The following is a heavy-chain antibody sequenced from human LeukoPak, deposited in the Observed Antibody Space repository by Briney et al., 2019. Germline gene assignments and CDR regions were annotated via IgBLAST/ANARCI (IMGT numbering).Heavy chain of an antibody. V-gene: IGHV4-34*01. D-gene: IGHD3-10*01. J-gene: IGHJ5*02. Sequence: SETLSLTCAVYGGSFSGYYWSWIRQPPGKGLEWIGEINHSGSTNYNPSLKSRVTISVDTSKNQFPLKLSSVTAADTAVYYCARALGVTPYNWFDPWGQGTLVTVSS. CDR1: GGSFSGYY. CDR2: INHSGST. CDR3: ARALGVTPYNWFDP.